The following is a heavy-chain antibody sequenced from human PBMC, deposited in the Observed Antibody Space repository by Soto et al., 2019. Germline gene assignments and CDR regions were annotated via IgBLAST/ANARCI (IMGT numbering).Heavy chain of an antibody. CDR2: IYNTGTS. J-gene: IGHJ5*02. CDR3: AAYASGRRGWFDP. Sequence: QVQLQESGPGLVKPSETLSLTCAVSGGSISNDNWWSWVRQAPGKGLEWIGEIYNTGTSNYNPSLKNRVSISVDKYKNQFSLNLNFVTAADTAVYYCAAYASGRRGWFDPWGRGTLVTVSS. D-gene: IGHD2-2*01. V-gene: IGHV4-4*02. CDR1: GGSISNDNW.